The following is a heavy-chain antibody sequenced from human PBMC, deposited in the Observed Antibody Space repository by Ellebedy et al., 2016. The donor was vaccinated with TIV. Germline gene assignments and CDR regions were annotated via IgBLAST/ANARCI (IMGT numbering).Heavy chain of an antibody. CDR2: INSDGGST. CDR3: AKERMVRGVIGFNDAFDI. D-gene: IGHD3-10*01. Sequence: GESLKISCAASGFTFSSYWMHWVRQAPGKGLVWVSRINSDGGSTSYADSVKGRFTISRDNAKNSLYLQMNSLRAEDTAVYYCAKERMVRGVIGFNDAFDIWGQGTMVTVSS. J-gene: IGHJ3*02. V-gene: IGHV3-74*01. CDR1: GFTFSSYW.